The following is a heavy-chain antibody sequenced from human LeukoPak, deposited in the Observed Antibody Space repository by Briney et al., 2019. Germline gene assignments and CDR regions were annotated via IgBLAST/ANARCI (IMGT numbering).Heavy chain of an antibody. J-gene: IGHJ4*02. CDR2: IKQDGSEK. Sequence: WGSLRLSCAASGFTFSSYWMSWVRQAPGKGLEWVANIKQDGSEKYYVDSVKGRFTISRDNAKNSLYLQMNSLRAEDTAVYYCARMRWDVPFDYWGQGTLVTVSS. CDR3: ARMRWDVPFDY. CDR1: GFTFSSYW. V-gene: IGHV3-7*01. D-gene: IGHD1-26*01.